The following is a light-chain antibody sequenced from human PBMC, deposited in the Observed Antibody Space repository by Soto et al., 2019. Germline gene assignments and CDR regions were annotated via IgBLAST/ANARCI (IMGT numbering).Light chain of an antibody. CDR2: DVS. Sequence: QSVLTQPPSASGYPGQSVAISCTGTSSDLGTYNWVSWYLQHPGKAPQLLIYDVSTRPSGVSNRFSGSKSGNTASLTISGLQAEDEADYYCSLYAGGDNVIFGGGTKVTVL. J-gene: IGLJ2*01. V-gene: IGLV2-8*01. CDR3: SLYAGGDNVI. CDR1: SSDLGTYNW.